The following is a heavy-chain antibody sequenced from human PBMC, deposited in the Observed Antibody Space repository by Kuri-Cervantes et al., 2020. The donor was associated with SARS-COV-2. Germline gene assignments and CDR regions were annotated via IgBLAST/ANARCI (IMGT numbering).Heavy chain of an antibody. CDR3: ARARRITIFGVVTHFDY. CDR1: GGSVSSGSYY. CDR2: IYYSGST. D-gene: IGHD3-3*01. V-gene: IGHV4-61*01. J-gene: IGHJ4*02. Sequence: SETLSLTCTVSGGSVSSGSYYWSWIRQPPGKGLEWIGYIYYSGSTNYNPSLKSRVTISVDTSKNQFSLKLSSVTAADTAVYYCARARRITIFGVVTHFDYWGQGTLVTVSS.